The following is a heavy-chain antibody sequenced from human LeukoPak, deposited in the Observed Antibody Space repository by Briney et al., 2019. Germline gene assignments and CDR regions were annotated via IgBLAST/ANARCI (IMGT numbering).Heavy chain of an antibody. CDR3: ARSGTYNWFDP. CDR2: ISYDGSNK. CDR1: GFTVSSNY. J-gene: IGHJ5*02. V-gene: IGHV3-30-3*01. D-gene: IGHD1-26*01. Sequence: GGSLRLSCAASGFTVSSNYMSWVRQAPGKGLEWVAVISYDGSNKYYADSVKGRFTISRDNSKNTLYLQMNSPRAEDTGVYYCARSGTYNWFDPWGQGTLVTVSS.